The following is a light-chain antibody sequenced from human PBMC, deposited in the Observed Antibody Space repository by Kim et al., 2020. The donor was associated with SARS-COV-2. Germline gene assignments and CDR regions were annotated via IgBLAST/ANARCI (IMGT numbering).Light chain of an antibody. CDR1: RGHSDYA. V-gene: IGLV4-69*01. J-gene: IGLJ3*02. CDR3: QTWGTGIQV. CDR2: INSDGSQ. Sequence: QLVLTQSPSASASLGASVKLTCTLSRGHSDYAIAWHQQQPQKGPRYLMKINSDGSQNKGAGIPDRFSGSSSGSERYLTISSLQSEDEADYYCQTWGTGIQVFGGGTQLTVL.